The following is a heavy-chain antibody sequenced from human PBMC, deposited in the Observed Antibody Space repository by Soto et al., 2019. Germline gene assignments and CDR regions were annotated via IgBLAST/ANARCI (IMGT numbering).Heavy chain of an antibody. CDR3: ATMLHLWAYFVV. D-gene: IGHD5-18*01. J-gene: IGHJ4*01. Sequence: QVQLVQSGAEVKKPGSSVKVSCKASGGTFGSFALSWVRQAPGQGLEWVGGVIPIFDKTNYAQKFQGRVTLTAYDSTSTAYMELSRLPNEDTAVYYCATMLHLWAYFVVWGQGTLVTVSS. CDR2: VIPIFDKT. V-gene: IGHV1-69*01. CDR1: GGTFGSFA.